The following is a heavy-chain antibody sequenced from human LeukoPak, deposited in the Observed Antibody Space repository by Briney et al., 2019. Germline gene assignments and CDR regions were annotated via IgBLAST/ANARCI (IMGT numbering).Heavy chain of an antibody. D-gene: IGHD3-10*01. V-gene: IGHV4-59*01. J-gene: IGHJ6*02. CDR3: ARDRRVINDYYGMDV. CDR2: IYYSGST. CDR1: GGSISSYY. Sequence: PSETLSLTCTVSGGSISSYYWSWVRQPPGKGLEWIGYIYYSGSTNYNPSLKSRVTISVDTSKNQFSLKLSSVTAADTAVYYCARDRRVINDYYGMDVWGQGTTVTVSS.